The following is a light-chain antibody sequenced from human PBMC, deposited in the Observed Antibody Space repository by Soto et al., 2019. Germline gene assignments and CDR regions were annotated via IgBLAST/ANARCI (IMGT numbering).Light chain of an antibody. V-gene: IGLV1-44*01. CDR3: GTWDSSLSVLYV. CDR1: SSNIGTNS. Sequence: QSVLTQPHSASGTPGQRVTISCSGSSSNIGTNSVHWFQQFPGTAPKLLISSTNQRPSGVPERFSGSKSGTSATLGITGLQTGDEADYYCGTWDSSLSVLYVFGTGTKVPS. CDR2: STN. J-gene: IGLJ1*01.